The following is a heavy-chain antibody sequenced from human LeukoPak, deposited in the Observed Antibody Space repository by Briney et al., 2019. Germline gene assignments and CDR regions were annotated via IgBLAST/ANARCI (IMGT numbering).Heavy chain of an antibody. Sequence: SQTLSLTCAISGDSVSSINAAWNWIRQSPSRGLEWLGRTYYRSTWGSDYAVSVRSRIIISPDTSKNQFSLQLNSVTPEDTAVYYCTRASYRAFDIWGQGTKGNVSS. CDR3: TRASYRAFDI. CDR2: TYYRSTWGS. V-gene: IGHV6-1*01. D-gene: IGHD2-2*01. CDR1: GDSVSSINAA. J-gene: IGHJ3*02.